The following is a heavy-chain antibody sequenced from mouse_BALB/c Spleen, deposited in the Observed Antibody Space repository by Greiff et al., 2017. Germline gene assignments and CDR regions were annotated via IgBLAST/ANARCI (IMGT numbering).Heavy chain of an antibody. CDR3: ARGEVRRNYAMDY. D-gene: IGHD2-14*01. CDR2: ISSGGST. Sequence: EVHLVESGGGLVKPGGSLKLSCAASGFTFSSYAMSWVRQTPEKRLEWVASISSGGSTYYPDSVKGRFTISRDNARNILYLQMSSLRSEDTAMYYCARGEVRRNYAMDYWGQGTSVTVSS. V-gene: IGHV5-6-5*01. CDR1: GFTFSSYA. J-gene: IGHJ4*01.